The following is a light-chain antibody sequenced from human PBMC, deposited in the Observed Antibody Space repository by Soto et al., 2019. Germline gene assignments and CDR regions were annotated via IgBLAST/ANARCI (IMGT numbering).Light chain of an antibody. J-gene: IGLJ3*02. CDR2: DVS. CDR3: SSYTTSNSVV. CDR1: STDVGFYNY. V-gene: IGLV2-14*03. Sequence: QYALTQPASVSGSPGQSITISCTGTSTDVGFYNYVSWYQQHPGKAPKLMIYDVSYRPSGISHRFSGSKSGNTASLTISGLQVADEADYYCSSYTTSNSVVFGGGTKLTVL.